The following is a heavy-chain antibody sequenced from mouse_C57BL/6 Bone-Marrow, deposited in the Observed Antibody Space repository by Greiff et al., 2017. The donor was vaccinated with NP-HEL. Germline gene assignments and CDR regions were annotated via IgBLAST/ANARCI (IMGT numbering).Heavy chain of an antibody. Sequence: EVKLQQSGPELVKPGASVKISCKASGYTFTDYYMNWVKQSHGKSLEWIGDINPNNGGTSYNQKFKGKATLTVDKSSSTAYMELRSLTSEDSAVYYCAREGKRWYFDVWGTGTTVTVSS. CDR1: GYTFTDYY. J-gene: IGHJ1*03. V-gene: IGHV1-26*01. CDR3: AREGKRWYFDV. CDR2: INPNNGGT. D-gene: IGHD2-1*01.